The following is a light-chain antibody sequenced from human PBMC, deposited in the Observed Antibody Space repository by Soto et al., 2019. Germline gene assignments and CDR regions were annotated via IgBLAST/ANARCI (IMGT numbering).Light chain of an antibody. CDR2: WAS. J-gene: IGKJ2*01. CDR1: QSVLYSSNNKNY. CDR3: QQYYSTPPT. V-gene: IGKV4-1*01. Sequence: DIVMTQSPDSLAVSLGERATINCKSSQSVLYSSNNKNYLAWYQQKPGQPPKLLIYWASTRESGVPDRFSGRESGTDFTLTISSLQAEDVAFYYCQQYYSTPPTFGQGTKLEIK.